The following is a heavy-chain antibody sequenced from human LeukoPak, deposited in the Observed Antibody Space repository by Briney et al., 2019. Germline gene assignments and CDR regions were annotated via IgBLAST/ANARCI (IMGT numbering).Heavy chain of an antibody. Sequence: GGSLRLSCTVSGFTFSSYAMSWVRQAPGKGLELVSGISDSGGSTYHADSVKGRFTISRDNSRNTLYLQMNSLRAEDTAVYYCAKDLTVFNSDYWGQGTLVTVSS. CDR3: AKDLTVFNSDY. CDR2: ISDSGGST. V-gene: IGHV3-23*01. CDR1: GFTFSSYA. J-gene: IGHJ4*02. D-gene: IGHD4-17*01.